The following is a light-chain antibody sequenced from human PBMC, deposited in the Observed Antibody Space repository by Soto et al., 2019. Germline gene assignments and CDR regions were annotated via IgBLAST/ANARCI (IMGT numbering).Light chain of an antibody. Sequence: VFTQSPGTLSASPAESATLSCRASQSVSSSYLAWYQHKPGRAPRLLIDGTSSRATGIPDRFSGSGSGTDFTLTISRLEPEDLAVYYCQQYGSLVTFGQGAKVDI. V-gene: IGKV3-20*01. CDR2: GTS. J-gene: IGKJ1*01. CDR3: QQYGSLVT. CDR1: QSVSSSY.